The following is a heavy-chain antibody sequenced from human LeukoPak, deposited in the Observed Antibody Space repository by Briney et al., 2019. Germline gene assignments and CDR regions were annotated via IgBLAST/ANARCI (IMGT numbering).Heavy chain of an antibody. V-gene: IGHV3-7*01. CDR2: INQGGSVK. CDR1: GFTFRSYW. D-gene: IGHD5-12*01. J-gene: IGHJ4*02. CDR3: ARVGYSGWNLEY. Sequence: PGGSLRLSCAASGFTFRSYWMSWVRQAPGKGLEWVATINQGGSVKYYVDSVKGRFTISRDDAKNSLYVQTNSLRDEDTAVYYCARVGYSGWNLEYWGQGTLVTVSS.